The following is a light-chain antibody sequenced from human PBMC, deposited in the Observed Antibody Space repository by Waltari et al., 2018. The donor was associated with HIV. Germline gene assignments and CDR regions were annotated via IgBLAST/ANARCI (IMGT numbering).Light chain of an antibody. V-gene: IGLV1-44*01. CDR3: AVWDDSLNGNVI. Sequence: QSVLTQPPSTSGTPGQRVTISCSGSTSNIGSNAVNWYQQLPGTAPKLFLYTNNHRMPGVPDRFTGSKSGTSASLAISGLQSEDEAHYYCAVWDDSLNGNVIFGGGTKLTVL. CDR2: TNN. J-gene: IGLJ2*01. CDR1: TSNIGSNA.